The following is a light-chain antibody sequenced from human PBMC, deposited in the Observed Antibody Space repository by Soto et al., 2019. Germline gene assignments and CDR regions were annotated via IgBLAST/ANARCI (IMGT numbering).Light chain of an antibody. V-gene: IGKV3-15*01. Sequence: EIVMTQSPATLSVSPGESATVSCRASQSIRSTLAWYQQIPGQAPRLLIYGPSTRVTGIPARFSGSGSGTEFTLTIRSLQPEDSAVYYCQQYNNWLRGSFGPGTKLEIK. CDR1: QSIRST. J-gene: IGKJ2*04. CDR3: QQYNNWLRGS. CDR2: GPS.